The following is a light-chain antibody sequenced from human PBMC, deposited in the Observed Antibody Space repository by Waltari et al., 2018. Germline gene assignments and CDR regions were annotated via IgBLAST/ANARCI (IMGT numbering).Light chain of an antibody. Sequence: EIVMTQSPDTLSASPGERVTLSCRASQSVVNDLAWDQQRPGQAPRLLLYGVSRRATGVAARFSGSGSGTEFSLTISSLQSEDFAVYYCLQYNNWPPWTFGQGTKVEIK. V-gene: IGKV3-15*01. CDR3: LQYNNWPPWT. CDR2: GVS. CDR1: QSVVND. J-gene: IGKJ1*01.